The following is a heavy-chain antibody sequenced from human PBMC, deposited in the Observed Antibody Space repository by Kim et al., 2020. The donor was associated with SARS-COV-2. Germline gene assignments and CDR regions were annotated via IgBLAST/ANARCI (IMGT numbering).Heavy chain of an antibody. D-gene: IGHD6-13*01. CDR2: ISWNSGSI. CDR3: AKTIAAAGGVFDY. CDR1: GFTFDDYA. V-gene: IGHV3-9*01. J-gene: IGHJ4*02. Sequence: GGSLRLSCAASGFTFDDYAMHWVRQAPGKGLEWVSGISWNSGSIGYADSVKGRFTISRDNAKNSLYLQMNSLRAEDTALYYCAKTIAAAGGVFDYWGQG.